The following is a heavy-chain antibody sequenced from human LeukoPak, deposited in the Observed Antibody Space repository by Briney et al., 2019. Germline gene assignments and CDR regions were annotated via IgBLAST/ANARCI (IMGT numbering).Heavy chain of an antibody. D-gene: IGHD3-10*01. CDR3: AKVQFGGMDV. J-gene: IGHJ6*02. CDR1: GFTFSSYA. Sequence: GGSLRLSCAASGFTFSSYAMSWVRQAPGKGLEWVSGISWNGGSKGYADSVKGRFTISRDNAKNSLYLQMNSLRAEDTALYYCAKVQFGGMDVWGQGTTVTVSS. CDR2: ISWNGGSK. V-gene: IGHV3-9*01.